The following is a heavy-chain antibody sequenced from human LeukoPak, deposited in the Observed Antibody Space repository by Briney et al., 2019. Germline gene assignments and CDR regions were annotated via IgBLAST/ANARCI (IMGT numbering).Heavy chain of an antibody. J-gene: IGHJ5*02. V-gene: IGHV4-39*01. CDR1: GGSIRSSSYN. Sequence: SETLSLTCTVSGGSIRSSSYNWGWIRQPPGKGLEWIGSIYYSGSTYYNPSLKSRVTISVDTSKNQFSLNLSSVTAADTAVYYCARRNYYGSYNWFDPWGQGTLVTVSS. CDR3: ARRNYYGSYNWFDP. D-gene: IGHD3-10*01. CDR2: IYYSGST.